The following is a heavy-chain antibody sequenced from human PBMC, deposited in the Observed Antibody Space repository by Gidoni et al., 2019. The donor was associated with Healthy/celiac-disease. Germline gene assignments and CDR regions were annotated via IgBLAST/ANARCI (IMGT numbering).Heavy chain of an antibody. Sequence: QVQLQESGPGMVKPSGTLSLPCTVPGRSFSSSNWWRWVRQPPGKGLELIGDIYHSGSTNYHPSLKCRVTISVDKSKNQFSLKLSSVTAADTAVYYCARGLSWSGRGFDYWGQGTLVTVYS. CDR3: ARGLSWSGRGFDY. CDR2: IYHSGST. V-gene: IGHV4-4*02. CDR1: GRSFSSSNW. D-gene: IGHD3-3*01. J-gene: IGHJ4*02.